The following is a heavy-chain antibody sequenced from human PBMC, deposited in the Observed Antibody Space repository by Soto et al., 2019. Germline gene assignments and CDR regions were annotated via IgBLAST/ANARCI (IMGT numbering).Heavy chain of an antibody. J-gene: IGHJ4*02. Sequence: SVKVSCKASGYTFTSYAMHWVRQAPGQRLEWMGWINAGNGNTKYSQKFQGRVTITRDTSASTAYMELSSLRSEDTAVYYCARDKGYYDVLTVPYFDYWGQETLFTVSS. V-gene: IGHV1-3*01. CDR2: INAGNGNT. CDR3: ARDKGYYDVLTVPYFDY. D-gene: IGHD3-9*01. CDR1: GYTFTSYA.